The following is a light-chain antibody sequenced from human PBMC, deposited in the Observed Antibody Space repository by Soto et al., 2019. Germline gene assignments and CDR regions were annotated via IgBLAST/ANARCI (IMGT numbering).Light chain of an antibody. Sequence: QSVLTQPPSASGTPGQRVTISCSGSSSNIGSNFVYWYQQLPGTAPTLLIYRNNQRPSGVPDRFSGSKSGTSASLAISGLRSEDDADYYCAAWDDSLSAYYVFGTGTKVTVL. CDR3: AAWDDSLSAYYV. V-gene: IGLV1-47*01. CDR1: SSNIGSNF. CDR2: RNN. J-gene: IGLJ1*01.